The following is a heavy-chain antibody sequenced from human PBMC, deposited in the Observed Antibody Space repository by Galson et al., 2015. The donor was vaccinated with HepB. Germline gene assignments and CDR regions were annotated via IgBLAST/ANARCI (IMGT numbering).Heavy chain of an antibody. CDR2: ISSGIVT. D-gene: IGHD3/OR15-3a*01. CDR3: ARVSGWTGDRGMYVDL. CDR1: RFTFSIYS. Sequence: SLRLSCAASRFTFSIYSMHWVRQAPGKGLEWVSYISSGIVTYYADSVKGRFSVSSDNAKNSLYLQMNSLRAEATAVYYCARVSGWTGDRGMYVDLWYRGTRVTGSS. V-gene: IGHV3-48*01. J-gene: IGHJ2*01.